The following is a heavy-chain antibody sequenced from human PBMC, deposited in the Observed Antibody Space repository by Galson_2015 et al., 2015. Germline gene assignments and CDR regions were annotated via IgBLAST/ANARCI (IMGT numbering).Heavy chain of an antibody. CDR1: GFTFDDYV. CDR2: ISWNSGSI. V-gene: IGHV3-9*01. J-gene: IGHJ5*02. CDR3: AKDLGPNLGYCSGGSCYHDTNERNWFDP. D-gene: IGHD2-15*01. Sequence: SLRLSCAASGFTFDDYVMHWVRQAPGKGLEWVSGISWNSGSIGYADSVKGRFTISRDNAKNSLYLQMNSLRAEDTALYYCAKDLGPNLGYCSGGSCYHDTNERNWFDPWGQGTLVTVSS.